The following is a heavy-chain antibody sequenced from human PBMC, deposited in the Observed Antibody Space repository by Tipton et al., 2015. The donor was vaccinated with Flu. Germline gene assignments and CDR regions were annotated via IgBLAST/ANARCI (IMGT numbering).Heavy chain of an antibody. J-gene: IGHJ5*02. CDR2: IYNNAYT. V-gene: IGHV4-4*09. CDR3: ARRDYSNYVSDPKNWFDP. D-gene: IGHD4-11*01. Sequence: TLSLTCTVSGGSIGAYYWNWIRQPPGKGLEWIGYIYNNAYTKYTPSLQSRVTISVDTSKNQFSLRVFSVTAADTAVYYCARRDYSNYVSDPKNWFDPWGQGILVTVSS. CDR1: GGSIGAYY.